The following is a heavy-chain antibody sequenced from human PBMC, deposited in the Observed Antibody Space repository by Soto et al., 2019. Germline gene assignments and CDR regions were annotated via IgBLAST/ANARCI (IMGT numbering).Heavy chain of an antibody. J-gene: IGHJ6*02. CDR3: ASWESSGWYSSGGYYYYGMDV. Sequence: GGSLRLSCAASGFTFSSYAMHWVGQGPGKGLEWVAVISYDGSNKYYADSVKGRFTISRDNSKNTLYLQMNSLRAEDTAVYYCASWESSGWYSSGGYYYYGMDVWGQGTTVTVSS. CDR2: ISYDGSNK. CDR1: GFTFSSYA. D-gene: IGHD6-19*01. V-gene: IGHV3-30-3*01.